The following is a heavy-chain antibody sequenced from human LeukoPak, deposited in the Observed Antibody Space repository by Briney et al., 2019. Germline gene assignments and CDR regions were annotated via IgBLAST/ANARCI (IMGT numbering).Heavy chain of an antibody. Sequence: PGGSLRLSCAASGFTVNAQYMSWVRQAPGKGLEWVSVIYSGGGTYYAHSVSGRFTMSGDNSKNALSLQLNSLRAEDTAVYYCVSHYGMDVWGQGTTVTVSS. CDR1: GFTVNAQY. V-gene: IGHV3-53*01. CDR2: IYSGGGT. CDR3: VSHYGMDV. J-gene: IGHJ6*02.